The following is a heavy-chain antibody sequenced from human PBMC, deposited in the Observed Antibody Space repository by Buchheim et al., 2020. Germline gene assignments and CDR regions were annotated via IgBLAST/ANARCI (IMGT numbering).Heavy chain of an antibody. D-gene: IGHD2-8*02. J-gene: IGHJ6*02. CDR2: ISYDGSNK. CDR3: GGFGDYGMDV. CDR1: GFTFSSYA. Sequence: QVQLVESGGGVVQPGRSLRLSCAASGFTFSSYAMHWVRQAPGKGLEWVAVISYDGSNKYYADSVKGRFTISRGNSKNTLYLQMNSLRAEDTAVYYPGGFGDYGMDVWGQGTT. V-gene: IGHV3-30*04.